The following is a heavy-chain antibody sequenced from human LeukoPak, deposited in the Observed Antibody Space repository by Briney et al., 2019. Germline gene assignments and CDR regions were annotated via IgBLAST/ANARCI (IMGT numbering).Heavy chain of an antibody. CDR2: IKQDGSEK. Sequence: GGSLRLSCAASRFTFSRYWMTWVRQAPGKGLEWVANIKQDGSEKYYMDSVKGRFTISRDNAKNSLYLQMNSLRAEDTAVYYCARDCGGSGDYWGQGTLITVSP. CDR1: RFTFSRYW. CDR3: ARDCGGSGDY. J-gene: IGHJ4*02. D-gene: IGHD2-15*01. V-gene: IGHV3-7*01.